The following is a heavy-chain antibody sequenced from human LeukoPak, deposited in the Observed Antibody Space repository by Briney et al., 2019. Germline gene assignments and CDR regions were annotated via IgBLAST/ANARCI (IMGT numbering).Heavy chain of an antibody. CDR3: AGDLGHVEMATAPFDY. V-gene: IGHV1-69*04. D-gene: IGHD5-18*01. CDR2: IIPILGIA. Sequence: SVKVSCKASGGTFSSYAISWVRQAPGQGLEWMGRIIPILGIANYAQKFQGRVTITADKSTSTAYMELSSLRSEDTAVYYCAGDLGHVEMATAPFDYWGQGTLVTVSS. CDR1: GGTFSSYA. J-gene: IGHJ4*02.